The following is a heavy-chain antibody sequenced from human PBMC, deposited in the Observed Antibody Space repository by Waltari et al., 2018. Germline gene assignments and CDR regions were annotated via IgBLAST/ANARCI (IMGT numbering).Heavy chain of an antibody. Sequence: KGLGGIGRILRRGRARYPPSLKIRVSMAIDTSKNHFSRKLSSVTAADTAWYYLARGRDYYDGSGWDAFDIWGRGTMVTVSS. V-gene: IGHV4-59*10. D-gene: IGHD3-22*01. CDR2: ILRRGRA. J-gene: IGHJ3*02. CDR3: ARGRDYYDGSGWDAFDI.